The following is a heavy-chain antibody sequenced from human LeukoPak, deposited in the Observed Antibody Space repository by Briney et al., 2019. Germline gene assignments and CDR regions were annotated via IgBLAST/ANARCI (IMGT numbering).Heavy chain of an antibody. Sequence: PSETLSLTCAVYGGSFSGYYWSWIRQPPGKGLEWIGEINHSGSTYYNPSLKSRVTISVDTSKNQFSLKLSSVTAADTAVYYCARAGYSSGWYSWYFDLWGRGTLVTVSS. CDR2: INHSGST. CDR3: ARAGYSSGWYSWYFDL. D-gene: IGHD6-19*01. CDR1: GGSFSGYY. J-gene: IGHJ2*01. V-gene: IGHV4-34*01.